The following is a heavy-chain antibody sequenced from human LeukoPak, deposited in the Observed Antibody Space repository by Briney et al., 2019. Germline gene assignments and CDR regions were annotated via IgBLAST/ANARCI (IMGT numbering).Heavy chain of an antibody. Sequence: SVKVSCKASGGTFSSYAIIWVRQAPGQGLEWMGGIIPIFGTANYAQKFQGRVTITTDESTSTAYMELSSLRSEDTAVYYCARDQWGRADAFDIWGQGTMVTVSS. CDR1: GGTFSSYA. CDR3: ARDQWGRADAFDI. CDR2: IIPIFGTA. J-gene: IGHJ3*02. V-gene: IGHV1-69*05. D-gene: IGHD2-8*01.